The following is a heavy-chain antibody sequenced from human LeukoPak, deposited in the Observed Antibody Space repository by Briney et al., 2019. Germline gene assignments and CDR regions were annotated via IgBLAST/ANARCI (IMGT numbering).Heavy chain of an antibody. CDR2: ISTSSAVM. V-gene: IGHV3-48*01. CDR1: GFTFISYS. CDR3: ARDVGYCSGGSCYRWFAS. D-gene: IGHD2-15*01. Sequence: PGGSLRLSCAASGFTFISYSISWVRQAPGKGLEWVSYISTSSAVMYYADSVKGRFTISRDDARNSVSLQMNSLRADDTAVYYCARDVGYCSGGSCYRWFASWGQGTLVIVSS. J-gene: IGHJ5*01.